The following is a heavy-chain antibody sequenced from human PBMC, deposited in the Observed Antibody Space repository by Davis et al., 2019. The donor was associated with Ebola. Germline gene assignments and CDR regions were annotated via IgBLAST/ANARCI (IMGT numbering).Heavy chain of an antibody. CDR2: ISGSGGST. J-gene: IGHJ5*02. CDR3: AKVRYCSGGSCYTNWFDP. Sequence: PGGSLRLSCAASGFTFSSYAMSWVRQAPGKGLEWVSAISGSGGSTYYADSVKGRFTISRDNSKNTLYLQMNSLRAEDTAVYYCAKVRYCSGGSCYTNWFDPWGQGTLVTVSS. D-gene: IGHD2-15*01. CDR1: GFTFSSYA. V-gene: IGHV3-23*01.